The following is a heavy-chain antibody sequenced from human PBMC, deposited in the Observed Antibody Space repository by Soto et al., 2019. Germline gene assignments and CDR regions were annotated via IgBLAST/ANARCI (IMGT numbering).Heavy chain of an antibody. Sequence: EVQLLESGGGLVQPGASLRLSCAASGFTFSSYAMNWVRLAPGKGLEWVSTISGSGGSTYYADSVKGRFTISRDNSKNTLYLQMNSLRAEDTAVYYCAKGPDYSSGTYCDYWGQGTLVTVSS. J-gene: IGHJ4*02. CDR1: GFTFSSYA. CDR3: AKGPDYSSGTYCDY. D-gene: IGHD3-10*01. V-gene: IGHV3-23*01. CDR2: ISGSGGST.